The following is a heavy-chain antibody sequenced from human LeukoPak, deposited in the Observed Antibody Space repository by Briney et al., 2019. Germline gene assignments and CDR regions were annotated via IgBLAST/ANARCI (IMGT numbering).Heavy chain of an antibody. D-gene: IGHD1/OR15-1a*01. CDR2: INSDGIKT. V-gene: IGHV3-74*01. Sequence: PGGSLRLSCAASGFTFSSYWMHWVRQAPGKGLVWVSRINSDGIKTTYADSVKGRFTISRDNAKNTVHLQMNSLRAEDTAVYPCARGHVGTIDYWGQGTLVTVSS. CDR1: GFTFSSYW. CDR3: ARGHVGTIDY. J-gene: IGHJ4*02.